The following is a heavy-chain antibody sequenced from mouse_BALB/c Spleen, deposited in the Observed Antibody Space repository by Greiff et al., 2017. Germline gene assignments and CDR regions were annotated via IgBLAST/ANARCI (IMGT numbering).Heavy chain of an antibody. CDR1: GFTFSSFG. D-gene: IGHD2-3*01. V-gene: IGHV5-17*02. CDR3: ARWDGYPFAY. CDR2: ISSGSSTI. J-gene: IGHJ3*01. Sequence: VQLKESGGGLVQPGGSRKLSCAASGFTFSSFGMHWVRQAPEKGLEWVAYISSGSSTIYYADTVKGRFTISRDNPKNTLFLQMTSLRSEDTAMYYCARWDGYPFAYWGQGTLVTVSA.